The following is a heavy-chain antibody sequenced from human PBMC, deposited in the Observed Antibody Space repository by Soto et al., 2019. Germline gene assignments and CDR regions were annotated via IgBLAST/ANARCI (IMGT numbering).Heavy chain of an antibody. D-gene: IGHD1-26*01. V-gene: IGHV1-46*03. CDR3: ATSGSYDNYGMDV. CDR2: INPSGGST. Sequence: QVQLVQSGAEVKKPGASVKVSCKASGYTFTSYYMHWVRQAPGQGLEWMGKINPSGGSTSYAQKSQGRVTMTKDTSTSTVYMELSSLRSEDTAVYYCATSGSYDNYGMDVWGQGTTVTFAS. J-gene: IGHJ6*02. CDR1: GYTFTSYY.